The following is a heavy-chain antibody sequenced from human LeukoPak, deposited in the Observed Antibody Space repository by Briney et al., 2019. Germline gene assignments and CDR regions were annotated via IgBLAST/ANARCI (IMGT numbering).Heavy chain of an antibody. CDR2: INHSGST. CDR1: GGSFSGYY. D-gene: IGHD3-22*01. Sequence: PSETLSLTCAVYGGSFSGYYWSWLRQPPGKGLEWIGEINHSGSTNYNPSLKSRVTISVDTSKNQFSLKLSSVTAADTAVYYCARANYYDSSGYFDYWGQGTLVTVSS. V-gene: IGHV4-34*01. CDR3: ARANYYDSSGYFDY. J-gene: IGHJ4*02.